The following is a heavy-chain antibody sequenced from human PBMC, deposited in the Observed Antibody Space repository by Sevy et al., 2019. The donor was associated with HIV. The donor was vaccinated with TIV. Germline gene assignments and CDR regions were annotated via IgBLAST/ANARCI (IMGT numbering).Heavy chain of an antibody. CDR2: IKPDGSQK. D-gene: IGHD3-10*01. CDR3: ARDRRVEYGGSDY. CDR1: GFTFSNYW. J-gene: IGHJ4*02. V-gene: IGHV3-7*03. Sequence: GGSLRLSCAASGFTFSNYWMTWVRQAPGKGLEWVANIKPDGSQKYYVDSLKGGFTISRDNAKNSLYLQMGSLTDEDTAVYYCARDRRVEYGGSDYWGQGALVTVSS.